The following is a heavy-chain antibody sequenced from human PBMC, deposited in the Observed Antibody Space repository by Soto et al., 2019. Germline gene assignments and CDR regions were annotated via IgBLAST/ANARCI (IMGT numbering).Heavy chain of an antibody. V-gene: IGHV1-18*01. Sequence: ASVKVSCKASGYTFTSYGISWVRQAPGQGLEWMGWISAYNGSTNYAQKLQGRVTMTTDTSTSTAYMELRSLRSDDTAVYYCARDLLVVGATDGMDVWGQGTTVTVSS. D-gene: IGHD1-26*01. CDR2: ISAYNGST. J-gene: IGHJ6*02. CDR3: ARDLLVVGATDGMDV. CDR1: GYTFTSYG.